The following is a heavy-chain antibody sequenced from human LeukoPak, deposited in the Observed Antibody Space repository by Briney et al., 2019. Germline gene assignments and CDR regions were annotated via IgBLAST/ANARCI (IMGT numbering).Heavy chain of an antibody. CDR2: ISGSGGST. D-gene: IGHD3-22*01. V-gene: IGHV3-23*01. CDR1: GFTFSSYG. CDR3: AKMTYYYDSSLDY. Sequence: PGGSLSLSCAVSGFTFSSYGMSWVRQAPGKGLEWVSAISGSGGSTYYADSVKGRFTISRDNSKNTLYLQMNSLRAEDTAVYYCAKMTYYYDSSLDYWGQGTLVTVSS. J-gene: IGHJ4*02.